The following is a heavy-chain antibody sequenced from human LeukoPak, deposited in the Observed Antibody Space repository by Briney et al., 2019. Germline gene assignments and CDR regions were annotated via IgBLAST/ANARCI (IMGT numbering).Heavy chain of an antibody. CDR3: AREGGYYDSSGYYSMPDY. V-gene: IGHV3-21*01. CDR2: ISSSSSYI. Sequence: TGGSLRLSCVASGFTFSSYSMNWVRQAPGKGLEWVSSISSSSSYIYYADSVKGRFTISRDNAKNSLYLQMNSLRAEDTAVYYCAREGGYYDSSGYYSMPDYWGQGTLVTVSS. J-gene: IGHJ4*02. D-gene: IGHD3-22*01. CDR1: GFTFSSYS.